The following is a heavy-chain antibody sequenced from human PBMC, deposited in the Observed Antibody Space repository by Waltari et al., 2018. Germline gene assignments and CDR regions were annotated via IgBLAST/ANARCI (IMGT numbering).Heavy chain of an antibody. J-gene: IGHJ4*02. D-gene: IGHD1-26*01. CDR1: GGPISRYY. CDR3: ARGGSYHPENFDY. Sequence: QVQLQESGPGLVKPSETLSLTCTVSGGPISRYYWSWIRQPPGKGLEWIGYIYYSGSTNYNPSLKSRVTISVDTSKNQFSLKLSSVTAADTAVYYCARGGSYHPENFDYWGQGTLVTVSS. V-gene: IGHV4-59*01. CDR2: IYYSGST.